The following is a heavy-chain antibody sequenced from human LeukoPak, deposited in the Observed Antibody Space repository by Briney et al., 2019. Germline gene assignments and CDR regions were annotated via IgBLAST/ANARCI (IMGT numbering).Heavy chain of an antibody. CDR3: VRDDDRPDNGLDY. CDR2: IKSKTDGGTT. V-gene: IGHV3-15*01. CDR1: GFTISTYN. J-gene: IGHJ4*02. Sequence: GGSLRLSCAASGFTISTYNMNWVRQAPGKGLEWVGRIKSKTDGGTTDYAAPVKGRFTISRDDSKNTLYLQMNSLKTEDTAVYYCVRDDDRPDNGLDYWGQGTLVTVSS. D-gene: IGHD3-22*01.